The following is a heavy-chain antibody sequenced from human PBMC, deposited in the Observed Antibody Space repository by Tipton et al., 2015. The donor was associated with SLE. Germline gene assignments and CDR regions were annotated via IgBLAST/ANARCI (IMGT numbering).Heavy chain of an antibody. V-gene: IGHV4-39*01. Sequence: TLSLTCTVSGGSISSSSYYWGWIRQPPGKGLEWIGSIYYSGSTYYNPSLKSRVTISVDTSKNQFSLKLSSVTAADTAVYYCARRVYSTPSFDYWGQGTLVTVSS. D-gene: IGHD6-13*01. CDR3: ARRVYSTPSFDY. CDR1: GGSISSSSYY. J-gene: IGHJ4*02. CDR2: IYYSGST.